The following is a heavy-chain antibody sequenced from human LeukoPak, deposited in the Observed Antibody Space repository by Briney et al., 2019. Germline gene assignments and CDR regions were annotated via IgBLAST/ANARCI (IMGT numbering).Heavy chain of an antibody. D-gene: IGHD5-18*01. CDR3: TRDLGDLQLWSSIRFDY. CDR1: GFTFSSYS. CDR2: IRSKAYGGTT. Sequence: QTGGSLRLSCAASGFTFSSYSMNWVRQAPGKGLEWVGFIRSKAYGGTTEYAASVKGRFTISRDDSKSIAYLQMNSLKTEDTAVYYCTRDLGDLQLWSSIRFDYWGQGTLVTVSS. J-gene: IGHJ4*02. V-gene: IGHV3-49*04.